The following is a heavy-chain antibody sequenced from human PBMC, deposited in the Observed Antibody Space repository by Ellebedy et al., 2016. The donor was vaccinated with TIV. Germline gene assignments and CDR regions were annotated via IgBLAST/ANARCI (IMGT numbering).Heavy chain of an antibody. J-gene: IGHJ3*01. V-gene: IGHV1-18*01. D-gene: IGHD3-22*01. CDR1: VYTFPSYG. Sequence: AASVKVSCKASVYTFPSYGIYWVRQAPGQGLELMGWISPYNGNTNYAQKIQGRVAMTTDKSTSTAYMELRSLRSDDSALYYCASGLITMRVPTTRDDGFDFWGQGTMVTVSS. CDR3: ASGLITMRVPTTRDDGFDF. CDR2: ISPYNGNT.